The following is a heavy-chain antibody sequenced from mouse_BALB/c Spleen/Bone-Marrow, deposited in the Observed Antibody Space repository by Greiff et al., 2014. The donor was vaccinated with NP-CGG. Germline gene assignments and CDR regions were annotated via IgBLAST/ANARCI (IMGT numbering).Heavy chain of an antibody. Sequence: VQLQQSIPHRLTIETDRKRTCMNSSYTFTSYDINWVKQRPGQGLEWIGWIYPGDGSTKYNEKFKGKATLTADKSSSTAYMQLSSLTSENSAVYFCATTGNYRYA. CDR2: IYPGDGST. CDR1: SYTFTSYD. CDR3: ATTGNYRYA. J-gene: IGHJ4*01. V-gene: IGHV1S56*01. D-gene: IGHD2-1*01.